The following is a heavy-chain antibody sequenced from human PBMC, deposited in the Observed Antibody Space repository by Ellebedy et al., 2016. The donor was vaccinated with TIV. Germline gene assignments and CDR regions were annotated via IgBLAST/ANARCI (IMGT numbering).Heavy chain of an antibody. CDR2: IKQDGSEK. CDR1: GFTFSSYW. J-gene: IGHJ3*02. CDR3: ARDAGPHGWLQPGDAFDI. Sequence: GGSLRLSCAASGFTFSSYWMSWVRQAPGKGLEWVANIKQDGSEKYYVDSVKVRFTISRDNAKNSLYLQMNSLRAEDTAVYYCARDAGPHGWLQPGDAFDIWGQGTMVTVSS. D-gene: IGHD5-24*01. V-gene: IGHV3-7*01.